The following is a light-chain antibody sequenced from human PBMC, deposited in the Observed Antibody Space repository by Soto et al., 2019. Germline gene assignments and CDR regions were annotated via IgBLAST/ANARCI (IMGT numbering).Light chain of an antibody. V-gene: IGKV3-20*01. CDR1: QSVSASY. CDR2: GAS. J-gene: IGKJ1*01. CDR3: QQYGISPRT. Sequence: EIVLTQSPDTLSLSPGERATISCLASQSVSASYLAWYQQKPGQAPRLLIYGASSRATGIPERFSGGGSGTDFSLTINRLEPEDFAVYYCQQYGISPRTFGQGTKVDI.